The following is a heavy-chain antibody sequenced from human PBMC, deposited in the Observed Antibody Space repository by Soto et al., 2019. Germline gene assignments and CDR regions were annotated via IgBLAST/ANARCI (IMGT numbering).Heavy chain of an antibody. Sequence: GGSLRLSCAASGFAFSSYSMNWVRQAPGKGLEWVSYISSSSSTIYYADSVKGRFTISRDNAKNSLYLQMNSLRDEDTAVYYCARGLYYYDSSGYWGYWGQGTLVTVSS. J-gene: IGHJ4*02. V-gene: IGHV3-48*02. D-gene: IGHD3-22*01. CDR2: ISSSSSTI. CDR3: ARGLYYYDSSGYWGY. CDR1: GFAFSSYS.